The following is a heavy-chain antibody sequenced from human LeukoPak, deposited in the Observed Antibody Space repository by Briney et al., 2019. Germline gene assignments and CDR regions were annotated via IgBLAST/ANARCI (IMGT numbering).Heavy chain of an antibody. D-gene: IGHD3-3*01. V-gene: IGHV4-59*08. J-gene: IGHJ3*02. CDR2: IYYSGST. CDR3: ASPRITIFGVVDAFDI. Sequence: SETLSLTCTVSGGSISSYYWSWIRQPPGKGLEWIGYIYYSGSTNYNPSLKSRVTISVDTSKNQFSLKLSSVTAADTAVYYCASPRITIFGVVDAFDIWGQGTMVTVSS. CDR1: GGSISSYY.